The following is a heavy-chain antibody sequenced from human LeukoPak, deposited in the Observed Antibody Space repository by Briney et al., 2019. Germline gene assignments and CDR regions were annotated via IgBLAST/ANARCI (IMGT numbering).Heavy chain of an antibody. D-gene: IGHD1-1*01. CDR1: GYTFSGYF. V-gene: IGHV1-2*06. CDR2: INAGSGDT. J-gene: IGHJ4*02. CDR3: ARDLSSTPNWELDH. Sequence: ASVKVSCKASGYTFSGYFVHWVRQAPGQGLEWMGRINAGSGDTEFAQKFHGGVTMTRDTFVSTAYMEVSGLTSDDTAMYYCARDLSSTPNWELDHWGQGTLVTVSS.